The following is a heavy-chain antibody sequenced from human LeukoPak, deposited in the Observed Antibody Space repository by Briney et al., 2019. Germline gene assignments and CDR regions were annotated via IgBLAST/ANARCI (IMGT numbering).Heavy chain of an antibody. J-gene: IGHJ4*02. CDR2: IYYSGST. CDR3: AMGYDYVWGSSTGYFDY. V-gene: IGHV4-59*11. CDR1: GGSISSHY. D-gene: IGHD3-16*01. Sequence: SETLSLTCTVSGGSISSHYWSWIRQPPGKGLEWIGYIYYSGSTNYNPSLKSRVTISVDTSKNQFSLKLSSVTAADTAVYYCAMGYDYVWGSSTGYFDYWGQGTQVTVSS.